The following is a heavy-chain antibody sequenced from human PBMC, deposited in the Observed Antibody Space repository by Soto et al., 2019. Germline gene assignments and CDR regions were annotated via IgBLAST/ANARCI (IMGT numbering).Heavy chain of an antibody. CDR3: AKGDNRHFHDY. CDR2: ISISGDDT. V-gene: IGHV3-23*01. J-gene: IGHJ4*02. D-gene: IGHD1-1*01. CDR1: GFTFSKYP. Sequence: GGSLRLSCAVSGFTFSKYPMYWVRQPPGKGLEWVSAISISGDDTYYPDSVKGRFTISRDTPKNTLYLQMNSLRAEDTAIYYCAKGDNRHFHDYWGQGTLVTVSS.